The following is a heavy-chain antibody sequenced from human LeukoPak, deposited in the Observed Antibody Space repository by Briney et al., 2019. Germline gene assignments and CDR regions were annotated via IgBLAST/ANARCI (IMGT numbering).Heavy chain of an antibody. V-gene: IGHV3-7*01. CDR2: IKQDGSEK. D-gene: IGHD5-18*01. CDR3: ARDRWGYSYGGD. J-gene: IGHJ4*02. CDR1: GFTFSSYW. Sequence: GGSLRLSCAASGFTFSSYWMSWVRQAPGKGLEWVADIKQDGSEKYYVDSVKGRFTTSRDNAKNSLYLQMNSLRAEDTAVYYCARDRWGYSYGGDWGQGTLVTVSS.